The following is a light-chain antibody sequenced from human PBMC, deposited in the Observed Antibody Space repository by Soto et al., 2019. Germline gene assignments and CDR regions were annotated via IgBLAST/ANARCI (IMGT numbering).Light chain of an antibody. J-gene: IGKJ1*01. CDR3: QQYESHSKT. V-gene: IGKV1-5*01. CDR2: DST. CDR1: QAIRDW. Sequence: DVQLIQSPSTLSASIGDSVTITCRVSQAIRDWVAWYQQKPGKAPKLLFYDSTSSDSGDPSRFSGTGSETEYTLTIGGIPPDEFPTDYWQQYESHSKTISQGARVEL.